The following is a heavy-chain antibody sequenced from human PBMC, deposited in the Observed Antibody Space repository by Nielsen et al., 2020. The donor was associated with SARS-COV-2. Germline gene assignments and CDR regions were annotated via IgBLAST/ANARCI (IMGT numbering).Heavy chain of an antibody. Sequence: GGSLRLSCAASGFTFSSYAMSWVRQAPGKGLEWVSAISGSGGSTYYADSVKGRFTISRDNSKNTLYLQMNSLRAEDTAVYYCAKDRAAAGNYYYYGMDVWGQGTTVTVSS. J-gene: IGHJ6*02. CDR3: AKDRAAAGNYYYYGMDV. CDR2: ISGSGGST. V-gene: IGHV3-23*01. CDR1: GFTFSSYA. D-gene: IGHD6-13*01.